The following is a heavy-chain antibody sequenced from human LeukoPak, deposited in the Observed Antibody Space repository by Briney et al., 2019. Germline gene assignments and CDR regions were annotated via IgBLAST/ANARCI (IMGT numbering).Heavy chain of an antibody. CDR2: ISGYNGYT. Sequence: ASVKVSCKASGYTFTNYGLSWVRQAPGQGLEWMGWISGYNGYTTYSQNLQGRVTMTTDTSTSTAYMELRSLRSDDTAVYYCARGGHRMYYYESSDYRFDLWGQGTLVTVSS. CDR1: GYTFTNYG. V-gene: IGHV1-18*01. J-gene: IGHJ5*02. D-gene: IGHD3-22*01. CDR3: ARGGHRMYYYESSDYRFDL.